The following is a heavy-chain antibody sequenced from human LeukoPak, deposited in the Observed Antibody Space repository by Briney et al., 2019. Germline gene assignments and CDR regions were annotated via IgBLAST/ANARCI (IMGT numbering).Heavy chain of an antibody. CDR2: ISYDGSNK. CDR1: GFTFSSYG. D-gene: IGHD3-22*01. J-gene: IGHJ4*02. V-gene: IGHV3-30*18. Sequence: RSLRLSCAASGFTFSSYGMHWVRQAPGKGLEWVAVISYDGSNKYYADSVKGRFTISRDNSKNTPYLQMNSLRAEDTAVYYCAKGRYYYDSSGYYRFDYWGQGTLVTVSS. CDR3: AKGRYYYDSSGYYRFDY.